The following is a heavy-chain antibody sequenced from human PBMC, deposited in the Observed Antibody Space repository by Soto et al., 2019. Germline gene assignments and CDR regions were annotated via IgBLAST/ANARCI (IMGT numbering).Heavy chain of an antibody. CDR3: ARRFIEQWLEGPSFDY. CDR2: INAGNGNT. Sequence: ASVKVSCKASGYTFTSCAMHWVRQAPGQRLEWMGWINAGNGNTKYSQKFQGRVTITRDTSASTAYMELSSLRSEDTAVYYCARRFIEQWLEGPSFDYWGQGTLVTVSS. D-gene: IGHD6-19*01. CDR1: GYTFTSCA. J-gene: IGHJ4*02. V-gene: IGHV1-3*01.